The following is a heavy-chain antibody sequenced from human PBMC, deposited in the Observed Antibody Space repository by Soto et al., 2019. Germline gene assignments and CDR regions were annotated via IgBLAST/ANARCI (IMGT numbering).Heavy chain of an antibody. V-gene: IGHV3-30-3*01. CDR2: ISYDGSNK. CDR1: GFTFSSYA. J-gene: IGHJ4*02. CDR3: ARDTTIFGVVEDPSYTGTFDD. Sequence: GGSLRLSCAASGFTFSSYAMHWVRQAPGKGLEWVAVISYDGSNKYYADSVKGRFTISRDNSKNTLYLQMNSLRAEDTAVYYCARDTTIFGVVEDPSYTGTFDDWGQGTLVTVSS. D-gene: IGHD3-3*01.